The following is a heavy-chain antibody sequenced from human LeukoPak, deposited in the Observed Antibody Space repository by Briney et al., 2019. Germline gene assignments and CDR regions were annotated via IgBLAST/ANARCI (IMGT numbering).Heavy chain of an antibody. CDR2: IKQDGSEK. D-gene: IGHD6-13*01. J-gene: IGHJ3*01. V-gene: IGHV3-7*03. CDR1: GFTFGDYA. CDR3: AIGSSWGDAFDL. Sequence: GGSLRLSCTASGFTFGDYAMTWVRQAPGKGLEWVANIKQDGSEKYYVDSVKGRFTISRDNAKNSLYLQMNSLRAEDTAIYYCAIGSSWGDAFDLWGQGTMVTVSS.